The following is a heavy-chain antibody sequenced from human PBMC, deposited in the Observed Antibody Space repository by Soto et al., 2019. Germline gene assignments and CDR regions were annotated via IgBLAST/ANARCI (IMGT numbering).Heavy chain of an antibody. CDR1: GFTFISYS. D-gene: IGHD3-22*01. V-gene: IGHV3-48*02. J-gene: IGHJ4*02. CDR3: ARALYYDSTPFDY. CDR2: ISSSSSTI. Sequence: GGSLRLSCAASGFTFISYSMNWVRQAPGKGLEWVSYISSSSSTIYYADSVKGRFTISRDNAKNSLYLQMNSLRDEDTAVYYCARALYYDSTPFDYWGQGTLVTVSS.